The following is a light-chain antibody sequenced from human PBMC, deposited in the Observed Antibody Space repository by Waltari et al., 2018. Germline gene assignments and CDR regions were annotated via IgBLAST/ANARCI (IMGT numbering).Light chain of an antibody. V-gene: IGLV3-21*04. J-gene: IGLJ1*01. Sequence: SYVLTQPPSVSVAPGETASIPCGGDNIGSYSVQWYQQKPGQAPVLVIFYDSDRPSGIPARFSGSNSGNTATLTITSVEAGDEARYYCQVWHADIDPGVFGTGTEVTVL. CDR1: NIGSYS. CDR2: YDS. CDR3: QVWHADIDPGV.